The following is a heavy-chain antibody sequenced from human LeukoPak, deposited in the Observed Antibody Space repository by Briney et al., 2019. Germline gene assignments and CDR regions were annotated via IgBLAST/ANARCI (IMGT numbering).Heavy chain of an antibody. V-gene: IGHV1-2*02. CDR3: ARTRIAVVRFDP. CDR1: GYTFTGYY. Sequence: ASVKVSCKASGYTFTGYYMHWVRQAPGQGLEWMGWINPNSGGTNYAQKFQGRVTMTRDTSISTAYMEPSRLRSDDTAVYYCARTRIAVVRFDPWGQGTLVTVSS. D-gene: IGHD6-19*01. J-gene: IGHJ5*02. CDR2: INPNSGGT.